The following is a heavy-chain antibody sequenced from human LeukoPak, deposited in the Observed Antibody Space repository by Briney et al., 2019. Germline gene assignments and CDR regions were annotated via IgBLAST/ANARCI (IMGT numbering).Heavy chain of an antibody. CDR2: IYYSGST. CDR1: GGSINSYY. CDR3: ARAGGFFSPFGY. V-gene: IGHV4-59*12. D-gene: IGHD3-3*01. Sequence: SETLSLTCTVSGGSINSYYWSWIRQPPGKGLEWIGYIYYSGSTYYNPSLKSRVTISVDTSKNQFSLKLTSVTAADTAVYFCARAGGFFSPFGYWGQGTLVTVSS. J-gene: IGHJ4*02.